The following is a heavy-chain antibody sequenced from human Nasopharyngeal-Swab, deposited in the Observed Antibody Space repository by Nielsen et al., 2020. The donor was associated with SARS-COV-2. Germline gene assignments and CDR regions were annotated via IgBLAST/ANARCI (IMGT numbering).Heavy chain of an antibody. CDR1: GFIFSNYA. CDR3: ADPPFSEY. CDR2: INNRGDDT. Sequence: GGSLRLSCAASGFIFSNYAMSWVRQAPGKGLEWVSTINNRGDDTHYVDSVRGRFTVSRDNSKSTLYLQMNSLRADDTALYYCADPPFSEYWGQGTLVTVSS. V-gene: IGHV3-23*01. J-gene: IGHJ4*02.